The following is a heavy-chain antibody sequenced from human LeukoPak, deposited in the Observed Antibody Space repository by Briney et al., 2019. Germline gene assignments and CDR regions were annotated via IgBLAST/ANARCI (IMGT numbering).Heavy chain of an antibody. J-gene: IGHJ4*02. Sequence: GGSLRLSCAASGFTFSSYWMHWVRQAPGRGLVWVSRVNSDGSGTTYADSVKGRSTIPRDNAKNTLYLQMNSLRAEDTAVYYCARESKYSGYPFDYWGQGTLVTVSS. CDR1: GFTFSSYW. V-gene: IGHV3-74*01. CDR2: VNSDGSGT. D-gene: IGHD5-12*01. CDR3: ARESKYSGYPFDY.